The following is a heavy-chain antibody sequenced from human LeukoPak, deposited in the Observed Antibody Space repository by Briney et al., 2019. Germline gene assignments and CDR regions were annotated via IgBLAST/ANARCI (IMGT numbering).Heavy chain of an antibody. CDR3: ERALLTNSLFDY. CDR2: IIPILGIA. D-gene: IGHD2-8*01. Sequence: SVKVSCKASGGTFSSYAINWVRQAPGQGLEWMGKIIPILGIANYAQKFQGRVTITADKSTSTAYMELSSLRSADTAVYYCERALLTNSLFDYWGQGTLVTVSS. CDR1: GGTFSSYA. J-gene: IGHJ4*02. V-gene: IGHV1-69*04.